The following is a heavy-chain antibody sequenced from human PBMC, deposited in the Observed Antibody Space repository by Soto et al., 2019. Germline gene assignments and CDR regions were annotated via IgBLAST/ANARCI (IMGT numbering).Heavy chain of an antibody. CDR3: ARDRNNWNYVNDWFDP. V-gene: IGHV3-7*01. D-gene: IGHD1-7*01. J-gene: IGHJ5*02. CDR2: IKQDGSDK. Sequence: GGSLRLSCAAAGFTFSSYWMRWVRQAPGKGLEWVANIKQDGSDKYYVDSVKGRFTISRDNAKNSPYLQMNSQRAEDTAVYYCARDRNNWNYVNDWFDPWGQGTLVTVSS. CDR1: GFTFSSYW.